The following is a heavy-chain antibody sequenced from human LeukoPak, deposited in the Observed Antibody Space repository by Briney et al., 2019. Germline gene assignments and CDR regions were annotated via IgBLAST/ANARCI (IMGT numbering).Heavy chain of an antibody. D-gene: IGHD4-23*01. Sequence: GASVTVSCKASGGTFSSYAISWVRQAPGQGLEWMGRIIPILGIANYAQKFQGRVTITADKSTNTAYMELSSLRSEDTAVYYCARGVDGGNSDWFDPWGQGTLVTVSS. J-gene: IGHJ5*02. CDR3: ARGVDGGNSDWFDP. CDR2: IIPILGIA. V-gene: IGHV1-69*04. CDR1: GGTFSSYA.